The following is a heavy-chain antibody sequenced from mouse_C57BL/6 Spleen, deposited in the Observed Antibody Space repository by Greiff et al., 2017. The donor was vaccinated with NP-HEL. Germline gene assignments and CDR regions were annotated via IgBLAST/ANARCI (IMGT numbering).Heavy chain of an antibody. V-gene: IGHV1-55*01. CDR1: GYTFTSYW. CDR3: ARRGYDYYGSYFDY. CDR2: IYPGSGST. D-gene: IGHD1-1*01. Sequence: QVQLQQPGAELVKPGASVKMSCKASGYTFTSYWITWVKQRPGQGLEWIGDIYPGSGSTNYNEKFKSKATLTVDTSSSTAYMQLSSLTSEDSAVYYCARRGYDYYGSYFDYWGQGTTLTVSS. J-gene: IGHJ2*01.